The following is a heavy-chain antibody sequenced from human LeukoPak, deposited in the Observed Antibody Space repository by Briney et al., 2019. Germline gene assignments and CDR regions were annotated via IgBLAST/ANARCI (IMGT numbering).Heavy chain of an antibody. CDR2: IIPIFGTA. Sequence: ASVKVSCKASGGTFSSYAISWVRQAPGQGLEWMGGIIPIFGTANYAQKFQGRVTITADESTSTAYMELSSLRSEDTAVYYCAREIGRSTSNAFDIWGQGTMVTVSS. V-gene: IGHV1-69*13. CDR3: AREIGRSTSNAFDI. CDR1: GGTFSSYA. J-gene: IGHJ3*02. D-gene: IGHD2-2*01.